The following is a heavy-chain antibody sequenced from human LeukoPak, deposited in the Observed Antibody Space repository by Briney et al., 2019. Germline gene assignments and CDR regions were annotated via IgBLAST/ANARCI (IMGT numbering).Heavy chain of an antibody. CDR2: IWYDGGSR. V-gene: IGHV3-33*08. J-gene: IGHJ6*02. Sequence: PGGSLRLSCAASGFTFSNYGMHWVRQAPGKGLEWLAAIWYDGGSRYYADSVKGRFTISRDNAKNSLYLQMNSLRAEDTAVYYCARDRSIAVAGTLYYYYYYGMDVWGQGTTVTVSS. D-gene: IGHD6-19*01. CDR3: ARDRSIAVAGTLYYYYYYGMDV. CDR1: GFTFSNYG.